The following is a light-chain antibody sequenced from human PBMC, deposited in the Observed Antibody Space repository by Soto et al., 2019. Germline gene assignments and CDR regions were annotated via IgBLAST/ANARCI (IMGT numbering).Light chain of an antibody. CDR1: ISDVGGYNY. CDR2: EVS. J-gene: IGLJ3*02. Sequence: QSALTQPPSASGSPGQSVTISCIGTISDVGGYNYVSWYQQHPGKAPKLIISEVSKRPSGVPDRFSGSKSGNTASLTVSGLQAEDEADYFCSSYAGSNDLVFGGGTKLTVL. V-gene: IGLV2-8*01. CDR3: SSYAGSNDLV.